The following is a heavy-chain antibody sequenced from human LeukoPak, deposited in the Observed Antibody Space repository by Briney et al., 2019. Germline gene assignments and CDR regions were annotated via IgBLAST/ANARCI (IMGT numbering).Heavy chain of an antibody. CDR3: AGGDSSSWPPPPDFDY. CDR2: IYYSGST. J-gene: IGHJ4*02. D-gene: IGHD6-13*01. V-gene: IGHV4-61*01. Sequence: PSETLSLTCPVSGGSVSSGSHYWSWIRQPPGKGLEWVGYIYYSGSTNYNPSLKSRVTISVDTSKNQFSLKLSSVTAADTAVYYCAGGDSSSWPPPPDFDYWGQGTLVTVSS. CDR1: GGSVSSGSHY.